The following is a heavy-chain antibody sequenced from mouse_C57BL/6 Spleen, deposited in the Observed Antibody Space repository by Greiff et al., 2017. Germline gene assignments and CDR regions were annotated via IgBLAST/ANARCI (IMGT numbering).Heavy chain of an antibody. V-gene: IGHV1-64*01. J-gene: IGHJ3*01. CDR2: FHPNSGST. CDR1: GYTFTSYW. CDR3: ARSLLTTVLVGPWFAD. D-gene: IGHD1-1*01. Sequence: VQLQQPGAELVKPGASVKLSCKASGYTFTSYWMHWVKQRPGQGLEWIGMFHPNSGSTNYNEKFKSKATLTVDKSSSTAYMQLSSLTSEDSAVYYCARSLLTTVLVGPWFADWGQGTLVTVSA.